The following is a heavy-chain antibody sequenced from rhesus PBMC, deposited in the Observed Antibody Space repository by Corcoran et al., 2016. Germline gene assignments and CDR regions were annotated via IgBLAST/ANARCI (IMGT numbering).Heavy chain of an antibody. CDR3: ARSKYYNVWTGYRGFDY. CDR2: IYGDDDK. D-gene: IGHD3-3*01. CDR1: GLSFSTSGMG. V-gene: IGHV2S1*01. J-gene: IGHJ4*01. Sequence: QVTLKESGPALVKPTQTLTLTCTFPGLSFSTSGMGVGWIRQPPGNAPDGLASIYGDDDKYYSTSLKNRLTISKDTSKNQVVLTMANMDPVDTATYYCARSKYYNVWTGYRGFDYWGQGVLVTVSS.